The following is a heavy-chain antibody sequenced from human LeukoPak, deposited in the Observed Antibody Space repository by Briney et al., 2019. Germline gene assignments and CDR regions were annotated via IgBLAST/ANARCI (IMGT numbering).Heavy chain of an antibody. CDR2: ISGRGGTT. V-gene: IGHV3-23*01. J-gene: IGHJ4*02. CDR1: GFTFTTYA. CDR3: AKVRGAVAITFLDY. D-gene: IGHD3-22*01. Sequence: GGSLRLSCAASGFTFTTYAMSWVRQAPGKGLEWVSAISGRGGTTYYADSVRGRFTISRDNSKNTVSLQMNSLRAEDTAVYYCAKVRGAVAITFLDYWGQGTLVTVSS.